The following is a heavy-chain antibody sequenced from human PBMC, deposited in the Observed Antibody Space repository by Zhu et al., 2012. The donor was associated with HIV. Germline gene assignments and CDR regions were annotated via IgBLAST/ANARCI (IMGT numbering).Heavy chain of an antibody. D-gene: IGHD3-22*01. Sequence: QVQLQESGPGLVKPSETLSLTCSVSGGSTSSHYWSWIRQPPGKGLEWIGYVYYTGTTNYNPSLKSRVTISLDMSKNQFXLKLTSVTAADTAVYYCARLRDTSGYYYPFDYWGQGTLVTSP. CDR2: VYYTGTT. V-gene: IGHV4-59*11. J-gene: IGHJ4*02. CDR1: GGSTSSHY. CDR3: ARLRDTSGYYYPFDY.